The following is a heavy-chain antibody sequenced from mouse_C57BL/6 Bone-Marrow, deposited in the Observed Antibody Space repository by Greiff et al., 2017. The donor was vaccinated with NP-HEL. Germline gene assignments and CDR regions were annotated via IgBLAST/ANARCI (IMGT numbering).Heavy chain of an antibody. D-gene: IGHD1-1*01. V-gene: IGHV5-12*01. CDR2: ISNGGGST. CDR1: GFTFSDYY. Sequence: EVKVVESGGGLVQPGGSLKLSCAASGFTFSDYYMYWVRQTPEKRLEWVAYISNGGGSTYYPDTVKGRFTISRDNAKNTLYLQMSRLKSEDTAMYYCARFYYYGSSLPYFDVWGTGTTVTVSS. CDR3: ARFYYYGSSLPYFDV. J-gene: IGHJ1*03.